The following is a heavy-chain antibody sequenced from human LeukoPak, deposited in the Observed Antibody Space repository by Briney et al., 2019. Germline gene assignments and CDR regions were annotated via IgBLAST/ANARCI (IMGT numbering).Heavy chain of an antibody. Sequence: GGSLRLSCAASGFTFDDYGMSWVRQAPGKGLEWVSGINWNGGSTGYADSVKGRFTISRDNSKNTLYLQMNSLRAEDTAVYYCAKRGPTYYYDSSGYYSVSLFETNFDYWGQGTLVTVSS. J-gene: IGHJ4*02. V-gene: IGHV3-20*04. CDR2: INWNGGST. D-gene: IGHD3-22*01. CDR1: GFTFDDYG. CDR3: AKRGPTYYYDSSGYYSVSLFETNFDY.